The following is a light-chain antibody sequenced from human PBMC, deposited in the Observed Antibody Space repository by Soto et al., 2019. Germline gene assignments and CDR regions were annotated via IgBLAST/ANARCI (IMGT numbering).Light chain of an antibody. CDR2: DAS. Sequence: ILMTQSPATLSVSPGERATLSCRASQSVSNNLAWYQQKPGQAPRLLIYDASTRATGIPDRFSGSGSGTEFTLTISGLQSEDFAVYYCQQYINWPPWTFGQGTKVEIK. CDR3: QQYINWPPWT. V-gene: IGKV3-15*01. CDR1: QSVSNN. J-gene: IGKJ1*01.